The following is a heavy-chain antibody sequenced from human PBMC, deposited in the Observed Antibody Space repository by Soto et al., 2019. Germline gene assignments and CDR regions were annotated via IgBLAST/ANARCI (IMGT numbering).Heavy chain of an antibody. V-gene: IGHV5-51*01. Sequence: GESLKISCKGSGYSFTSYWIGWVRQMPGKGLEWMGIIYPGDSDTRYSPSFQGQVTISADKSISTAYLQWSSLKASDTAMYYCARRSLIGGSYPNPFDYWGQGTLVTVSS. J-gene: IGHJ4*02. CDR3: ARRSLIGGSYPNPFDY. D-gene: IGHD3-16*01. CDR1: GYSFTSYW. CDR2: IYPGDSDT.